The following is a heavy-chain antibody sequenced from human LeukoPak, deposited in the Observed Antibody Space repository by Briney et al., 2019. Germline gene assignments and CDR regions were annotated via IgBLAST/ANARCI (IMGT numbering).Heavy chain of an antibody. J-gene: IGHJ5*02. CDR3: AYRSGSGAWFDP. Sequence: GASVKVSCKVSGYTLTELSMHWVRQAPGKGLEWMGGFDPEDGETIYAQKFQGRVTMTEDTSTDTAYMELSSLRSEGTAVYYCAYRSGSGAWFDPWGQGTLVTVSS. CDR2: FDPEDGET. D-gene: IGHD3-10*01. CDR1: GYTLTELS. V-gene: IGHV1-24*01.